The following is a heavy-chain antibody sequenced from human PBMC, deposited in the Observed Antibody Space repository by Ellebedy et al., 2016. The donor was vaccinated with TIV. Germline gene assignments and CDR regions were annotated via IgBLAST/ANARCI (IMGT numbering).Heavy chain of an antibody. CDR2: IYYTGST. J-gene: IGHJ6*02. D-gene: IGHD3-10*01. CDR1: GGSISSGGYY. CDR3: ARVKRFGDLAPTRYYYYGMDV. V-gene: IGHV4-31*01. Sequence: MPSETLSLTCTVSGGSISSGGYYWSWIRQHPGKGLEWIGYIYYTGSTNYNPSLKSLGTISVDTSKNQFSLKLRSVTAADTAVYYCARVKRFGDLAPTRYYYYGMDVWGQGTAVTVSS.